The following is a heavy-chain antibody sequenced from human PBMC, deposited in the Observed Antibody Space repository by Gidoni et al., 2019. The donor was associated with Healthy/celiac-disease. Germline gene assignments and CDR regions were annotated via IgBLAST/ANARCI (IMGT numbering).Heavy chain of an antibody. CDR3: ARASYCSSTSCYDYYYGMDV. CDR1: GFTFSSYS. Sequence: EVQLVESGGGLVKPGGSLRLSCAASGFTFSSYSMTWVRQAPGKGLEWVSSISSSSSYIYYADSVKGRFTISRDNAKNSLYLQMNSLRAEDTAVYYCARASYCSSTSCYDYYYGMDVWGQGTTVTVSS. J-gene: IGHJ6*02. D-gene: IGHD2-2*01. CDR2: ISSSSSYI. V-gene: IGHV3-21*01.